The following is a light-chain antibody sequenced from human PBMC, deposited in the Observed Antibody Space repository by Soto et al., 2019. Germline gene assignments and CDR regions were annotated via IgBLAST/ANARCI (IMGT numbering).Light chain of an antibody. V-gene: IGLV2-14*01. CDR1: SSDVGGYNH. J-gene: IGLJ3*02. CDR2: EVS. CDR3: TSHTASSTWV. Sequence: QSALTQPASVSGSPGQSITISCTGSSSDVGGYNHVSWYQQHPGKAPKLMIYEVSRRPSGVSNRFSGSKSANTASLTISGLQAEDEADYYCTSHTASSTWVFGGGTKLTVL.